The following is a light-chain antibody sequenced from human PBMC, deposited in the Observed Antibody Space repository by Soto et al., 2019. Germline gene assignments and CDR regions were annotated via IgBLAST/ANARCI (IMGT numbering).Light chain of an antibody. CDR2: AAS. CDR1: QSINDY. CDR3: QHSFLSPLGA. V-gene: IGKV1-39*01. J-gene: IGKJ2*01. Sequence: QLTQSPSFLSASVGDRVTITCRASQSINDYLNWYQQQAGKAPKLLIYAASTLFSGVPSRFSGGGSGTDFTLTIDGLQPEDFATYYCQHSFLSPLGAFGQGTKLAI.